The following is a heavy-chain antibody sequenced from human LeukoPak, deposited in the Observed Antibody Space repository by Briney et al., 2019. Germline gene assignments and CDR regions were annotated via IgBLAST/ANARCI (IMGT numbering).Heavy chain of an antibody. J-gene: IGHJ4*02. CDR3: ARDVSWGMSYFVY. CDR2: INRDGRER. V-gene: IGHV3-7*03. Sequence: PGGSLRLSCAVSVFTFSSYWMIWVRQTPGKGLEWVANINRDGRERQYVDSVTGRFTISREKSKKSSYLQMNSLRVEDTALYYCARDVSWGMSYFVYWGQGILVTVSS. D-gene: IGHD3-10*01. CDR1: VFTFSSYW.